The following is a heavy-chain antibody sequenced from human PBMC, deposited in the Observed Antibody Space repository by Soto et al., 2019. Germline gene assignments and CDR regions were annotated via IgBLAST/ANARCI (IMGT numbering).Heavy chain of an antibody. CDR3: TTATQQELPDDYCSSTSCYVPFDY. Sequence: GGSLRLSCAASGFTFSNAWMSWVRQAPGKGLEWVGRIKSKTDGGTTDYAAPVKDRFTISRDDSKNTLYLQMNSLKTEDTAVYYCTTATQQELPDDYCSSTSCYVPFDYWGQGTLVTVSS. CDR2: IKSKTDGGTT. J-gene: IGHJ4*02. CDR1: GFTFSNAW. D-gene: IGHD2-2*01. V-gene: IGHV3-15*01.